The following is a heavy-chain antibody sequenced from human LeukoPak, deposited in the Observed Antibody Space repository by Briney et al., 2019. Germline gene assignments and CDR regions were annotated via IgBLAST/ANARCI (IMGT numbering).Heavy chain of an antibody. Sequence: SQTLSLTCTVSSGSISSGDYYWGWIRQPPGKGLEWIGYIYYSGSTYYNPSLKSRVTISVDTSKNQFSLNLRSVTAADPAVYYCARDGKYCGGDCYSVKYWGQGTLVTVSS. CDR3: ARDGKYCGGDCYSVKY. J-gene: IGHJ4*02. D-gene: IGHD2-21*01. V-gene: IGHV4-30-4*01. CDR2: IYYSGST. CDR1: SGSISSGDYY.